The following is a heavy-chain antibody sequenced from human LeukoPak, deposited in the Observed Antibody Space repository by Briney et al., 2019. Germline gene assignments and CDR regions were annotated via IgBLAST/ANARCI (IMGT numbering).Heavy chain of an antibody. D-gene: IGHD3-10*01. CDR2: ISSSSSYI. Sequence: GGSLRLSCAASGFTFSSYSMNWVRQAPGKGLEWVSSISSSSSYIYYADSVKGRFTISRDNAKNSLYLQMNSLRAEDTAVYYCARGLRYYGSGSYGDYWGQGTLVTVSS. CDR1: GFTFSSYS. V-gene: IGHV3-21*01. J-gene: IGHJ4*02. CDR3: ARGLRYYGSGSYGDY.